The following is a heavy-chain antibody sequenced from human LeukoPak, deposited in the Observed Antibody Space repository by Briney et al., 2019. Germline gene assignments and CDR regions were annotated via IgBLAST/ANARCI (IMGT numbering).Heavy chain of an antibody. CDR1: GGSISSGDYY. CDR2: IYYSGST. J-gene: IGHJ4*02. D-gene: IGHD6-19*01. V-gene: IGHV4-30-4*08. Sequence: SETLSLTCIVSGGSISSGDYYWSWIRQPPGKGLEWIGYIYYSGSTYYNPSLKSRVTISVDTSKNQFSLKLSSVTAADTAVYYCGRASPMEQWLQRTFDYWGQGTLVTVSS. CDR3: GRASPMEQWLQRTFDY.